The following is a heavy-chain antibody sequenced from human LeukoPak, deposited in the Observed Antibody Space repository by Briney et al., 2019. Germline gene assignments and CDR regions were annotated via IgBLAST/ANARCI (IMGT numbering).Heavy chain of an antibody. J-gene: IGHJ3*02. Sequence: ASVKVSCKASGFFFTGYYLHWVRQAPGKGLEWMGGFDPEDGETIYAQKFQGRVTMTEDTSTDTAYMELSSLRSEDTAVYYCATDQKIFGVVGNYDAFDIWGQGTMVTVSS. CDR1: GFFFTGYY. D-gene: IGHD3-3*01. CDR3: ATDQKIFGVVGNYDAFDI. CDR2: FDPEDGET. V-gene: IGHV1-24*01.